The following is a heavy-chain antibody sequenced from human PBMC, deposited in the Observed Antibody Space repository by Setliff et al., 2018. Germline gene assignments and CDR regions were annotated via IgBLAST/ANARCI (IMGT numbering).Heavy chain of an antibody. Sequence: GGSLRLSCAASGFTFSRYTINWVRQAPGKGLEWVSSISSGSSYIYYTDSVKGRFAISRDNAKNSLYLQMNSLRAEDTAVYYCARDPPWELRYFDLWGRGTLVTVSS. D-gene: IGHD1-26*01. CDR3: ARDPPWELRYFDL. CDR2: ISSGSSYI. J-gene: IGHJ2*01. CDR1: GFTFSRYT. V-gene: IGHV3-21*01.